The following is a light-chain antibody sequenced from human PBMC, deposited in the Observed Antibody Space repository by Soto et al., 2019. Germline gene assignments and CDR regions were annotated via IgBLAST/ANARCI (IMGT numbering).Light chain of an antibody. V-gene: IGLV1-44*01. CDR1: SSNIGTNT. Sequence: QSVLTQPPSASGTPGQRVTLSCSGSSSNIGTNTVIWYQQLPGTAPKLLIHSDNQRPSGVPDRFSGSKSGTSASLAISGLQSEDEADYYCASWDVSLVVFGGGTKLTVL. CDR3: ASWDVSLVV. CDR2: SDN. J-gene: IGLJ2*01.